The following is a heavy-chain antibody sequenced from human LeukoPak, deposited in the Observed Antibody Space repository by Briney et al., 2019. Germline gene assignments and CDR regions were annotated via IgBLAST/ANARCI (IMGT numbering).Heavy chain of an antibody. CDR3: AREILEWFTFDY. Sequence: SETLSLTCTVSGDSINSNNYYWGWIRQPPGKGLEWIGSIYDSGSTYYNPSLKSRVTIAVDTSKNQFTLRLSSVTAADTAVYYCAREILEWFTFDYWGQGTLVTVSS. CDR2: IYDSGST. V-gene: IGHV4-39*06. D-gene: IGHD3-3*01. J-gene: IGHJ4*02. CDR1: GDSINSNNYY.